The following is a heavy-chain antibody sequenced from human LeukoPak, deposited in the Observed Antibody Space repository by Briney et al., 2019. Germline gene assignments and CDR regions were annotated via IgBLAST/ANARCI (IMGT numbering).Heavy chain of an antibody. CDR3: ARDRDWNLDY. CDR1: GYTFTGYF. V-gene: IGHV1-2*02. CDR2: INPNSGVT. Sequence: GASVKVSCKASGYTFTGYFIHWVRQAPGQGLEWMGWINPNSGVTKYAQKFQGRVTMTRDTSISTAYMELSRLRSDDTAVYYCARDRDWNLDYWGQGTLVNVSS. D-gene: IGHD1-1*01. J-gene: IGHJ4*02.